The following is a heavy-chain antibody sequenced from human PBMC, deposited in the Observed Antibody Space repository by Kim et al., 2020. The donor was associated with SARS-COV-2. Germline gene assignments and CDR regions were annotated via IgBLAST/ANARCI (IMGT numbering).Heavy chain of an antibody. J-gene: IGHJ4*02. V-gene: IGHV3-13*01. D-gene: IGHD3-9*01. CDR3: ARGGYSLGILTGYYYDY. Sequence: KGRFTISRENAKNSLYLQMNSLRAGDTAVYYCARGGYSLGILTGYYYDYWGQGTLVTVSS.